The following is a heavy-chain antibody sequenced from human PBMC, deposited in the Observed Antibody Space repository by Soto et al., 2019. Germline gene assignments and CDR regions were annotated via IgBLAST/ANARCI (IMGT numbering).Heavy chain of an antibody. Sequence: LSLTCSVSGGSVSNKTYYWSWIRQPPRKRLEWIGYVYYSGTTNYNPSLKSRVTISVDLSKNQFSLRLSSVTTADTALYYCARTTAVPNTLRSRYFFDYWGQGTLVTVSS. J-gene: IGHJ4*02. CDR1: GGSVSNKTYY. V-gene: IGHV4-61*01. D-gene: IGHD4-17*01. CDR3: ARTTAVPNTLRSRYFFDY. CDR2: VYYSGTT.